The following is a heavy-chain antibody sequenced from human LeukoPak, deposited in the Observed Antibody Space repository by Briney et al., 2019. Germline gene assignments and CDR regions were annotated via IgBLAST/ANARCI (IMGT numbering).Heavy chain of an antibody. D-gene: IGHD6-13*01. Sequence: GGSLRLSCAASGFTVSSNYMSWVRQAPGKGLEWVSVIYSGGSTYYADSVKGRFTISRDNSKNTLYLQMNSLRAEDTAVYYCASGLGGSSWYDDGYWGQGTLVTVSS. CDR3: ASGLGGSSWYDDGY. J-gene: IGHJ4*02. V-gene: IGHV3-53*01. CDR1: GFTVSSNY. CDR2: IYSGGST.